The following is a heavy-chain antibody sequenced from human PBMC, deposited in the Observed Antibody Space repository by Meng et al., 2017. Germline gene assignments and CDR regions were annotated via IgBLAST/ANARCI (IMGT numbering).Heavy chain of an antibody. CDR3: ARVWYYYDSSGYYYPVDYFDY. CDR2: INCDGSST. Sequence: GESLKISCAASGFTFSSYWMHWVRQAPGKGLVWVSGINCDGSSTSYADSVKGRFTISRDNAKNTLYLQMNSLRTEDTAVYYCARVWYYYDSSGYYYPVDYFDYWGQGTLVTVSS. D-gene: IGHD3-22*01. J-gene: IGHJ4*02. V-gene: IGHV3-74*01. CDR1: GFTFSSYW.